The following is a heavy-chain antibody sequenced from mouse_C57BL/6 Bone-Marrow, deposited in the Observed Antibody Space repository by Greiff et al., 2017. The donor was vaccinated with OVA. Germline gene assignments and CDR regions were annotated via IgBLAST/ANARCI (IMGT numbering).Heavy chain of an antibody. V-gene: IGHV10-1*01. CDR3: VRQEDYYGSTMDY. Sequence: EVKLMESGGGLVQPKGSLKLSCAASGFSFNTYAMNWVRQAPGKGLEWVARIRSKSNNYATYYADSVKDRFTISRDDSESMLYLQMNNLKTEDTAMYYCVRQEDYYGSTMDYWGQGTSVTVSS. J-gene: IGHJ4*01. CDR2: IRSKSNNYAT. CDR1: GFSFNTYA. D-gene: IGHD1-1*01.